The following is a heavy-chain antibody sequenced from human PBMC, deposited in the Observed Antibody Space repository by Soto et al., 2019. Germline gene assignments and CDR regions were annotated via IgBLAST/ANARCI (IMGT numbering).Heavy chain of an antibody. D-gene: IGHD4-17*01. Sequence: QPGGSLRLSCAASGFTFSSSVMHWVRQAPGMGLEWVAVIWSDGSKKYYADSVTGRFAISRDNSINTLYLQMRSLSAEDTAVYYCAKISTTSYFDFWGQGTLVTVSS. CDR3: AKISTTSYFDF. V-gene: IGHV3-33*06. CDR2: IWSDGSKK. J-gene: IGHJ4*02. CDR1: GFTFSSSV.